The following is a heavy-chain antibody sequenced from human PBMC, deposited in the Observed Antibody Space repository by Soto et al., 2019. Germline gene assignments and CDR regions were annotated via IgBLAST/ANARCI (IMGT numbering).Heavy chain of an antibody. D-gene: IGHD2-8*01. CDR2: INPKSGGT. J-gene: IGHJ6*02. CDR3: ARGDSTDCSNGVCSFFYNHDMDV. CDR1: GYSFTDYH. Sequence: ASVKVSCKASGYSFTDYHIHWVRQAPGQGLEWLGRINPKSGGTSTAQKFQGWVTMTTDTSISTASMELTRLTSDDTAIYYCARGDSTDCSNGVCSFFYNHDMDVWGQGTAVTVSS. V-gene: IGHV1-2*04.